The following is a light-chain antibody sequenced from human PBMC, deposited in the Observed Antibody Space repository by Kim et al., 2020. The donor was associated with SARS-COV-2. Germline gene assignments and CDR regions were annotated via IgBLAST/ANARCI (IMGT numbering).Light chain of an antibody. CDR1: QTISRY. CDR3: QHSYTTPIT. V-gene: IGKV1-39*01. Sequence: DIQMTQSPSSLSASVGDRVTITCRASQTISRYLNWYQQKLGKAPNLLIYAASSLQSGVPSRFSGSGFGTDFTLTISSLQPEDSATYYCQHSYTTPITFGQGTRLEIK. CDR2: AAS. J-gene: IGKJ5*01.